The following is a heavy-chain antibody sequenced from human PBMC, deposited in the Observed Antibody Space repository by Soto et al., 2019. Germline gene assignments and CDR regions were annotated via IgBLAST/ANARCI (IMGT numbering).Heavy chain of an antibody. CDR1: GYTFTGYY. CDR3: ARTNDVAMGAIDY. J-gene: IGHJ4*02. D-gene: IGHD5-18*01. V-gene: IGHV1-2*02. CDR2: INPNSGST. Sequence: ASVKVSCKASGYTFTGYYMHWVRQAPGQGLEWMGRINPNSGSTNYAQKLQGRVTMTRDTSTSTVYMELSSLRSEDTAVYYCARTNDVAMGAIDYWGQGTLVTLSS.